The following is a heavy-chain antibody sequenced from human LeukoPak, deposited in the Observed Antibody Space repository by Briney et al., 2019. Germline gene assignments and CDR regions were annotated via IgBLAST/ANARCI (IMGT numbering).Heavy chain of an antibody. V-gene: IGHV1-2*02. CDR1: GYTFTGYY. Sequence: VASVTVSCKASGYTFTGYYMHWVRQAPGQGREWMGWINPNSGGTNYAQKFQGRVTMTRDTSISTAYMELSRLRSDDTAVYYCARLGMATSTVDYWGQGTLVTVSS. J-gene: IGHJ4*02. CDR3: ARLGMATSTVDY. CDR2: INPNSGGT. D-gene: IGHD5-24*01.